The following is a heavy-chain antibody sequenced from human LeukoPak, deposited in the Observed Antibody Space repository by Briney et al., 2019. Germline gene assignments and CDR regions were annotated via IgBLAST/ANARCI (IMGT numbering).Heavy chain of an antibody. D-gene: IGHD3-10*01. V-gene: IGHV4-39*07. Sequence: SDTLSLTCTVSGGSINNYYWNWIRQPPGKGLEWIGSIYYSGSTYYNPSLKSRVTISVDTSKNQFSLKLSSVTAADTAVYYCARDYRGGDYFDYWGQGTLVTVSS. CDR1: GGSINNYY. J-gene: IGHJ4*02. CDR3: ARDYRGGDYFDY. CDR2: IYYSGST.